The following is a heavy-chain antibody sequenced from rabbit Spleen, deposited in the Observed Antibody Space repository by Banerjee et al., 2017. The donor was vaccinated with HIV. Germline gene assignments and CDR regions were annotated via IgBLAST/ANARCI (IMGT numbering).Heavy chain of an antibody. V-gene: IGHV1S45*01. CDR2: IYNGDGST. CDR1: GFTISNSDW. CDR3: ARDTSSSFSSYGMDL. J-gene: IGHJ6*01. Sequence: QEQLEESGRGLVKPEGSLTLTCTASGFTISNSDWICWVRQAPGKGLEWIACIYNGDGSTYYASWAKGRFTISKTSSTTVTLQMTSLTAADTATYFCARDTSSSFSSYGMDLWGPGTLVTVS. D-gene: IGHD1-1*01.